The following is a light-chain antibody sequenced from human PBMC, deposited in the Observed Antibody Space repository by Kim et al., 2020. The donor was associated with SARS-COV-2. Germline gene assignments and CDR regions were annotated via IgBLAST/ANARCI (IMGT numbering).Light chain of an antibody. CDR3: QERNKWPPFI. V-gene: IGKV3-11*01. CDR2: EAS. Sequence: SPGERDARYCRASHRVISCFAVYEQKPGQARRLQIYEASNSANGIPARFSVSVSGTDFTLSISSLGAEDFAGDYCQERNKWPPFIFGQGTRLEIK. J-gene: IGKJ5*01. CDR1: HRVISC.